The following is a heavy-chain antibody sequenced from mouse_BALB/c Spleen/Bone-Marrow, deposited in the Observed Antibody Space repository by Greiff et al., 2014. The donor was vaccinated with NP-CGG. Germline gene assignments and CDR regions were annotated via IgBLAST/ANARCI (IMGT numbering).Heavy chain of an antibody. V-gene: IGHV5-6*01. D-gene: IGHD2-1*01. CDR3: ARQYGNLGVMDY. CDR1: GFTFSRYG. J-gene: IGHJ4*01. Sequence: VQLKESEGDLVKPGGSLKLSCAASGFTFSRYGMSWVRQTPDKRLEWVANISSGGSYTYYPDSVKGRFTISRDNAKNTLYLHMSSLKSEDTAMYYCARQYGNLGVMDYWGQGTSVTVSS. CDR2: ISSGGSYT.